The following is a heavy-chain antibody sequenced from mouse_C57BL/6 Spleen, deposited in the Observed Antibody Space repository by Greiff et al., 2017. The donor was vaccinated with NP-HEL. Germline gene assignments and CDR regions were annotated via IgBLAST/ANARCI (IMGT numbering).Heavy chain of an antibody. Sequence: VQLQQSGPELVKPWASVKISCKASGYAFSSSWMNLVKPRPGKGLEWIGRIYPGDGDTNYNGKFKGKATLTADKSSSTAYMQLSSLTSEDSAVYFCAIYDYGGYWGQGTTLTVSS. CDR3: AIYDYGGY. D-gene: IGHD2-4*01. V-gene: IGHV1-82*01. CDR1: GYAFSSSW. J-gene: IGHJ2*01. CDR2: IYPGDGDT.